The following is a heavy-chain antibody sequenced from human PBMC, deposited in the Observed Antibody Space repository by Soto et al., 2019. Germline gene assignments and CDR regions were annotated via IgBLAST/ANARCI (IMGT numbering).Heavy chain of an antibody. D-gene: IGHD5-18*01. J-gene: IGHJ4*02. CDR1: GFTFNSHG. V-gene: IGHV3-33*01. Sequence: GSLRLSCAASGFTFNSHGMHWGRQAPGKGLEWVAVIWYDGSNKYYADSVKGRFTISRDNSKNTLYLQMSSLRDEDTALYYCARGNGYSNGHFDHWGQGTLVTVSS. CDR2: IWYDGSNK. CDR3: ARGNGYSNGHFDH.